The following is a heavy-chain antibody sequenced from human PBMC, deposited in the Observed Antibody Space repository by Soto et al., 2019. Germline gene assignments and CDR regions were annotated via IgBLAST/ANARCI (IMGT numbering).Heavy chain of an antibody. V-gene: IGHV1-69*12. CDR2: IIPIFGTA. Sequence: QVQLVQSGAEVKKPGSSVKVSCKASGGTFSSYAISWVRQAPGQGLEWMGGIIPIFGTANYAQKFQGRVTITADVSTSPAYMELSSLRSEDTDVYCWARDQGASGTPPPSFDLWVRGTLVTVSS. D-gene: IGHD1-26*01. CDR3: ARDQGASGTPPPSFDL. CDR1: GGTFSSYA. J-gene: IGHJ2*01.